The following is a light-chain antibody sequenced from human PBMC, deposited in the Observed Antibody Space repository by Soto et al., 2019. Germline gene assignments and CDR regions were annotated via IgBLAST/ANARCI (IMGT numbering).Light chain of an antibody. Sequence: EIVMTQSPATLSVSPGERATLSCRASQSVGSNLAWYQQKPGQAPRLLIYGASTRATGIPARFSGSGSGTEFTLTLSSLQSEDFAVYYCQQYNNWHPITFGQGTRLEIK. CDR1: QSVGSN. J-gene: IGKJ5*01. CDR2: GAS. CDR3: QQYNNWHPIT. V-gene: IGKV3-15*01.